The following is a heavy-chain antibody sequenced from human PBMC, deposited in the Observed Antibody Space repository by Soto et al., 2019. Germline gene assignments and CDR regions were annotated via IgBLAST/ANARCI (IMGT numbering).Heavy chain of an antibody. D-gene: IGHD3-16*01. Sequence: QVQLQESGPGLVKPSETLSLTCTVSGGSVSSGNYHWSWIRQPPGKGLEWIGYIYYSGSTNYNPSLNSRFTISLDTSKNQFALKLSSVTAADTAVYYCARDLVNWGQGTLVTVSS. CDR3: ARDLVN. CDR2: IYYSGST. CDR1: GGSVSSGNYH. V-gene: IGHV4-61*01. J-gene: IGHJ4*02.